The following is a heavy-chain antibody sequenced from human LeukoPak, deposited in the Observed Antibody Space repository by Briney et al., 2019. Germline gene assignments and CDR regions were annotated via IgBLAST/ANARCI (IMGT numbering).Heavy chain of an antibody. J-gene: IGHJ4*02. D-gene: IGHD3-22*01. CDR1: GGSISSYY. CDR2: IYYSGST. V-gene: IGHV4-59*01. Sequence: SETLSLTCTVSGGSISSYYWSWIRQPPGKGLEWIGYIYYSGSTNYSPSLKSRVTISVDTSKNQFSLKLSSVTAADTAVYYCARVPGYYDSSGYYDYWGQGTLVTVSS. CDR3: ARVPGYYDSSGYYDY.